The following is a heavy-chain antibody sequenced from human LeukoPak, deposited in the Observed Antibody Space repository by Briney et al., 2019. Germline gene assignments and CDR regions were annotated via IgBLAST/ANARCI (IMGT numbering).Heavy chain of an antibody. Sequence: GGSLRLSCAASGFTFSSYAMSWVRQAPGKGLEWVAFIRFDGTSEFYADSVKARFTISRDNSQNTVSLQLNNLRIENTALYYCAKTSLSDPSGHYYYMDVWGKGTTVTVSS. J-gene: IGHJ6*03. D-gene: IGHD3-3*01. CDR2: IRFDGTSE. CDR3: AKTSLSDPSGHYYYMDV. V-gene: IGHV3-30*02. CDR1: GFTFSSYA.